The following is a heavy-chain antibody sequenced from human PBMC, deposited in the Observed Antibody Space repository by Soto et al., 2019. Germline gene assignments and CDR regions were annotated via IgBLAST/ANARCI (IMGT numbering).Heavy chain of an antibody. D-gene: IGHD4-4*01. CDR3: ARDPLADYSNYVPYYFDY. J-gene: IGHJ4*02. V-gene: IGHV3-21*01. CDR1: GFTFSSYS. Sequence: PGGSLRLSCAASGFTFSSYSMNWVRQAPGKGLEWVSSISSSSSYIYYADSVKGRFTISRDNAKNSLYLQMNSLRAEDTAVYYCARDPLADYSNYVPYYFDYWGQGTLVTVSS. CDR2: ISSSSSYI.